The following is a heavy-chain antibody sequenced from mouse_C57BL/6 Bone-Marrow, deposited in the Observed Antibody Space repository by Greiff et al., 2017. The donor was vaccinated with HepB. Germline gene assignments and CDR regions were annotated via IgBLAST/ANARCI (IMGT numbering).Heavy chain of an antibody. D-gene: IGHD2-3*01. V-gene: IGHV1-69*01. CDR1: GYTFTSYW. Sequence: QVQLQQPGAELVMPGASVKLSCKASGYTFTSYWMHWVKQRPGQGLEWIGEIDPSDSYTNYNQKFKGKSTLTVDKSSSTAYMQLSSLTSEDSAVYYCARYDGYLDYWGQGTTLTVSS. CDR3: ARYDGYLDY. J-gene: IGHJ2*01. CDR2: IDPSDSYT.